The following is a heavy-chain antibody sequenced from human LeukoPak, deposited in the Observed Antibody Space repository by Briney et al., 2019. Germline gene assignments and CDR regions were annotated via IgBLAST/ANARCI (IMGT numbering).Heavy chain of an antibody. V-gene: IGHV4-59*12. D-gene: IGHD5-24*01. Sequence: SETLSLTCTVSGGSISSYYWSWIRQPPGKGLEWIGYIYYSGSTNSNSSLKSRVTISVDTSKNQFSLKLTSVTAADTAVYYCARRGVDMTSTIDYWSQGTLVTVSS. CDR3: ARRGVDMTSTIDY. CDR2: IYYSGST. J-gene: IGHJ4*02. CDR1: GGSISSYY.